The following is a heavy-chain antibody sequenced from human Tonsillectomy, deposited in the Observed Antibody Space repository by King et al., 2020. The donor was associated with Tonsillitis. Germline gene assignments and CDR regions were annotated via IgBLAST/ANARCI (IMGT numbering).Heavy chain of an antibody. J-gene: IGHJ4*02. CDR1: GFTFGSHG. CDR3: ARGGDSGGRHGPHFDH. V-gene: IGHV3-33*01. Sequence: VQLVESGGGVVQPGRSLRLSCAASGFTFGSHGMHWVRQAPGKGLEWVAVIWYDANNKYYADSVKGRFTISRDNSKNTLYLQVNSLRAEDTAVYYCARGGDSGGRHGPHFDHWGQGTLVTVSS. CDR2: IWYDANNK. D-gene: IGHD3-22*01.